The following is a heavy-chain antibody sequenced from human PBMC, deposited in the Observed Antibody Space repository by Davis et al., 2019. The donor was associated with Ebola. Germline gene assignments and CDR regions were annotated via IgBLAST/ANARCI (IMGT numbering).Heavy chain of an antibody. CDR1: GFTFYTYA. Sequence: GESLKISCTASGFTFYTYAMSWVRQAPGRGLEWVSTISDTGTNTFYTDSVKGRFTISRDNAKNSLYLQMNSLRAEDTAVYYCWSDYGEKYWGQGTLVTVSS. J-gene: IGHJ4*02. V-gene: IGHV3-23*01. CDR2: ISDTGTNT. CDR3: WSDYGEKY. D-gene: IGHD4-17*01.